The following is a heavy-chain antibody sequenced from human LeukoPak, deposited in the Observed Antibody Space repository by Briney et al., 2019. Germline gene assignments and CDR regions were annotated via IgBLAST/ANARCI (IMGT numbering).Heavy chain of an antibody. CDR3: ASEPPISDGDTFDI. V-gene: IGHV4-31*03. CDR1: GGSISSGGYY. J-gene: IGHJ3*02. CDR2: IYYSGST. Sequence: SQTLSLTCTVSGGSISSGGYYWSWIRQHPGKGLEWIGYIYYSGSTYYNPSLKSRVTISVDTSKNQFSLKLSSVTAADTAVYYCASEPPISDGDTFDIWGQGTMVTVSS. D-gene: IGHD2-21*01.